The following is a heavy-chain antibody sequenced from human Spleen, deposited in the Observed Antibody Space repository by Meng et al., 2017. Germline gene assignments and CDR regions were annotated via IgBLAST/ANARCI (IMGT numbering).Heavy chain of an antibody. J-gene: IGHJ4*02. CDR3: AKDWTMLPTGTYNF. D-gene: IGHD1-26*01. CDR1: GFTFSTHG. CDR2: IWYDGSNI. Sequence: GESLKISCAASGFTFSTHGMHWVRQAPGKGLEWVAVIWYDGSNIFYAESVKGRFTISRDNSKNTLYLQMNSLRAEDTAVYYCAKDWTMLPTGTYNFWGQGTLVTVSS. V-gene: IGHV3-33*06.